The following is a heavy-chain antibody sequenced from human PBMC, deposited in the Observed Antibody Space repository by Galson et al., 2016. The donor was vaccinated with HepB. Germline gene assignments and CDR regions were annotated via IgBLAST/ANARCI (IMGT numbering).Heavy chain of an antibody. CDR1: GFIFSNYA. CDR2: LLGGGDTT. Sequence: SLRLSCAASGFIFSNYAMSWVRQAPGKGLEWVSGLLGGGDTTYYAESVKGRFTISRDNSKNTLYLQMNNLRAEDTAVYYCWKDDKWNVDYWGQGTLVTVSS. D-gene: IGHD1-1*01. J-gene: IGHJ4*02. V-gene: IGHV3-23*01. CDR3: WKDDKWNVDY.